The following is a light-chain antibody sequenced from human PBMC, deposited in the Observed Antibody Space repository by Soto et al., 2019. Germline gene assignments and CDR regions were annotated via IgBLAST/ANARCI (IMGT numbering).Light chain of an antibody. J-gene: IGKJ1*01. V-gene: IGKV1-8*01. Sequence: MRVTQAPSPFSACIADRSSIMCRARQGISSFLAWYQQKSGKAPKLLMYAASTLQSGVPSRFSGSGSGTDFTLTISSLQSEDFATYYCQQYYLYPRTFGQGTNVDIK. CDR2: AAS. CDR3: QQYYLYPRT. CDR1: QGISSF.